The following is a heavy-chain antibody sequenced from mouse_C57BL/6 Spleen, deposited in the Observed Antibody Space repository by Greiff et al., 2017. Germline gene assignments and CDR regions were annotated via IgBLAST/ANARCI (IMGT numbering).Heavy chain of an antibody. D-gene: IGHD2-1*01. CDR1: GYTFTDYY. CDR3: ARRDGNPLYAMDY. CDR2: INPNNGGT. Sequence: VQLQQSGPELVKPGASVKISCKASGYTFTDYYMNWVKQSHGKSLEWIGDINPNNGGTSYNQKFKGKATLTVDKSSSTAYMELRSLTSEDSAVYYCARRDGNPLYAMDYWGQGTSVTVSS. J-gene: IGHJ4*01. V-gene: IGHV1-26*01.